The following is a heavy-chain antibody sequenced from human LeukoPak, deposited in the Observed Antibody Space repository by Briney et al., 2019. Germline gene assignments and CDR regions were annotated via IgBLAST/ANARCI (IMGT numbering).Heavy chain of an antibody. CDR2: ISWNSGSI. Sequence: PGGSLRLSCAASGFTFDDYAMHWVRQAPGKGLEWVSGISWNSGSIGYADSVKGRFTISRDNAKNSLYLQMNSLRAEDTAVYYCARDSPADYWGQGTLVTVSS. CDR1: GFTFDDYA. CDR3: ARDSPADY. J-gene: IGHJ4*02. V-gene: IGHV3-9*01.